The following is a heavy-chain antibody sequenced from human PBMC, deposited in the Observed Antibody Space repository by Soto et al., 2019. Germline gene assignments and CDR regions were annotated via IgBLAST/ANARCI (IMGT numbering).Heavy chain of an antibody. Sequence: SETLSLTCTVSGGSISSYYWSWIRQPPGKGLEWIGYIYYSGSTNYNPSLKSRVTISVDTSKNQFSLKLSSVTAADTAVYYCARLDSGYDNFYYFDYRGQGTLVTVSS. V-gene: IGHV4-59*08. D-gene: IGHD5-12*01. CDR1: GGSISSYY. CDR3: ARLDSGYDNFYYFDY. CDR2: IYYSGST. J-gene: IGHJ4*02.